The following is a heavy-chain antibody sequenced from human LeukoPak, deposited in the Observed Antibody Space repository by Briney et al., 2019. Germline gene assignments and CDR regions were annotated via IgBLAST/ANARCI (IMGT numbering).Heavy chain of an antibody. CDR1: GYTFTGYY. V-gene: IGHV1-2*02. Sequence: ASVKVSCKASGYTFTGYYIHWVRQAPGQGLEWMGWINPKSGGTNYAQKFQGRVTMTRDTSISTAYMELSRLRSDDTAVYYCATPYSSGWISFDYWGQGTLVTVSS. D-gene: IGHD6-19*01. J-gene: IGHJ4*02. CDR2: INPKSGGT. CDR3: ATPYSSGWISFDY.